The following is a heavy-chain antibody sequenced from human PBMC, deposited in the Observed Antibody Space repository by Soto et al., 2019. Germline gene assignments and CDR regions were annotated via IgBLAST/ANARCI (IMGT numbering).Heavy chain of an antibody. CDR1: GFTFDDYA. CDR2: ISWNSGSI. V-gene: IGHV3-9*01. D-gene: IGHD6-13*01. Sequence: GGSLRLSCAASGFTFDDYAMHWVRQAPGKGLEWVSGISWNSGSIGYADSVKGRFTISRDNAKNSLYLQMNSLRAEDTALYYCAKEAAAGTDYYYYMDVWGKGTTVTVSS. CDR3: AKEAAAGTDYYYYMDV. J-gene: IGHJ6*03.